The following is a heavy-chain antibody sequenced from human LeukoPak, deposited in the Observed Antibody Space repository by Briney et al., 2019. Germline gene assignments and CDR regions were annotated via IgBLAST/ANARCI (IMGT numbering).Heavy chain of an antibody. Sequence: GRSLRLSCAASGFTFSSYAMHWVRQAPGKGLEWVAVISYDGNNKYYADSVKGRFTISGDNSKNTLYLQMNNLRAEDMAVYYCAAARAYYYFAMDVWGQGTTVTVSS. J-gene: IGHJ6*02. CDR1: GFTFSSYA. CDR3: AAARAYYYFAMDV. CDR2: ISYDGNNK. D-gene: IGHD6-6*01. V-gene: IGHV3-30*04.